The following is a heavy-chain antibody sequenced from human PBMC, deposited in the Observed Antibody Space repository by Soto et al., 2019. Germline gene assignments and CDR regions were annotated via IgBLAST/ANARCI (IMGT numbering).Heavy chain of an antibody. CDR1: GFTFSSYG. D-gene: IGHD3-22*01. J-gene: IGHJ4*02. CDR2: ISYDGSNK. CDR3: AKDDSHYYDSSGYLDY. V-gene: IGHV3-30*18. Sequence: GGSLRLSCAASGFTFSSYGMHWVRQAPGKGLEWVAVISYDGSNKYYADSVKGRFTISRDNSKNTLYLQMNSLRAEDTAVYYCAKDDSHYYDSSGYLDYWGQGTLVTVSS.